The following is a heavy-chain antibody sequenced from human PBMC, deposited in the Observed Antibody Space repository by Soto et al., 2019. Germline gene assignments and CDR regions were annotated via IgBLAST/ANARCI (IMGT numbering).Heavy chain of an antibody. Sequence: EVQLLESGGGLVQPGGSLRLSCAASGFTFNSYAMSWVHQAPGKGLQRVSAITTSDDTTYYARSVKGRFTISRDNSKSTMYLQMSSLRAEDTAVYYCAKVRPLRDCTRTSCLGAFDIWGRGTMVTVSS. J-gene: IGHJ3*02. CDR1: GFTFNSYA. CDR3: AKVRPLRDCTRTSCLGAFDI. D-gene: IGHD2-2*01. CDR2: ITTSDDTT. V-gene: IGHV3-23*01.